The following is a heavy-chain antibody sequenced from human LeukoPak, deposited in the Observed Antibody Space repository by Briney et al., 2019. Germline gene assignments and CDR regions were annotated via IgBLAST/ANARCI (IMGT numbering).Heavy chain of an antibody. CDR2: ISYDGSNE. CDR1: GFTFSSYA. CDR3: ARTRGRGSGGHFDI. V-gene: IGHV3-30*03. Sequence: GRSLRLSCAASGFTFSSYALHWVRQAPGKGLDWVAVISYDGSNEYYADSVKGRFTISRDNAKNSLSLQMNSLRAEDTAVYYCARTRGRGSGGHFDIWGQGTMVTVSS. J-gene: IGHJ3*02.